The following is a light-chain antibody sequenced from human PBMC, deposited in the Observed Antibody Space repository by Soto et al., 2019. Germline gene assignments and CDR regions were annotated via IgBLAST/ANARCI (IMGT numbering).Light chain of an antibody. CDR2: DAS. Sequence: DIQMTQSPSTLSASVGDRVTITCRASQSISSWLAWYQQKPGKAPKLLIYDASSLESGVPSRFSGSGSGTEFTLTISSLQPDDFAVYYCQQYGSSPPLTFGQGTRLEIK. CDR1: QSISSW. V-gene: IGKV1-5*01. J-gene: IGKJ5*01. CDR3: QQYGSSPPLT.